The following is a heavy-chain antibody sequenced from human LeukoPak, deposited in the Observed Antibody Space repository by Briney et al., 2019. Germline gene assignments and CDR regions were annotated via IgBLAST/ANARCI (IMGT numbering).Heavy chain of an antibody. Sequence: ASVKVSCKASGYTFTSYAIHWVRQAPGQRLEWMGWINAGNGNTKYSQKFQGRVTIIRDTSASTAYMDLSSLTSEDTAVYYCAKKAMVVVIADDAFDIWGQGTMVTVSS. D-gene: IGHD3-22*01. J-gene: IGHJ3*02. CDR2: INAGNGNT. CDR3: AKKAMVVVIADDAFDI. V-gene: IGHV1-3*01. CDR1: GYTFTSYA.